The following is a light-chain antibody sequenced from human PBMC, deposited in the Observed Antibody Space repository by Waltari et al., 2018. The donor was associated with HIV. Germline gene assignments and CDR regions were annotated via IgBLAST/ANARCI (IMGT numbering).Light chain of an antibody. J-gene: IGKJ5*01. CDR2: DAS. Sequence: EILMTQSPATLSVSPGERATLSCRASQSIRSNLAWYQQKPGQAPRLLLYDASTRATGVPARCSGSGSGTEFTLTITSLQSEDFAVYYCQQYSNWTPITFGEGTRLEIK. V-gene: IGKV3-15*01. CDR3: QQYSNWTPIT. CDR1: QSIRSN.